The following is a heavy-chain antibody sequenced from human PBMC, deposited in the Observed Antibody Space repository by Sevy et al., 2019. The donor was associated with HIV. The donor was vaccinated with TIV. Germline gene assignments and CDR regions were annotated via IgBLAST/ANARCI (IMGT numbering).Heavy chain of an antibody. CDR1: GFTFSSYA. V-gene: IGHV3-23*01. CDR3: AKGIGYSGYETDY. D-gene: IGHD5-12*01. Sequence: GSLRLSCAASGFTFSSYAMSWVRQAPGKGLEWVSAISGSGISTYYADSVKGRFTISRDNSKNTLYLQMNNLRAEDTAVFYCAKGIGYSGYETDYWGQGSLVTVSS. J-gene: IGHJ4*02. CDR2: ISGSGIST.